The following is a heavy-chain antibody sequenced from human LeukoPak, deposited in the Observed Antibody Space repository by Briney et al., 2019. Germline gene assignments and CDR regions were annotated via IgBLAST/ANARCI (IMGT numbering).Heavy chain of an antibody. Sequence: SETLSLTCAVYGGSFSGYYWSWIRQPPGKGLEWIGEINHSGSTNYNPSLKSRVTISVDTSKNQFSLKLSSVTAADTAVYYCARGLRRRNWFDPWGQGTLVTVSS. J-gene: IGHJ5*02. CDR3: ARGLRRRNWFDP. CDR2: INHSGST. CDR1: GGSFSGYY. V-gene: IGHV4-34*01.